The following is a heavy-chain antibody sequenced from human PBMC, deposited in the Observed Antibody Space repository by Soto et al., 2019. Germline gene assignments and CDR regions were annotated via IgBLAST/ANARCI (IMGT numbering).Heavy chain of an antibody. CDR1: GFTFSSYG. V-gene: IGHV3-30*18. Sequence: GGSLRLSCAASGFTFSSYGMHWVRQAPGKGLEWVAVISYDGSNKYYADSVRGRFTISRDNSKNTLYLQMNSLRAEDTAVYYCAKISSGLFKAPLRYIDWYWDDAFDIWGQGTMVTVSS. CDR2: ISYDGSNK. CDR3: AKISSGLFKAPLRYIDWYWDDAFDI. D-gene: IGHD3-9*01. J-gene: IGHJ3*02.